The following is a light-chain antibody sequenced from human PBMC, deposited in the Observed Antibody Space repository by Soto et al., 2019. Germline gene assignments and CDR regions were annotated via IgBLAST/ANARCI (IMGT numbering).Light chain of an antibody. V-gene: IGKV1-5*01. CDR3: QQYNSYPGT. CDR2: DAS. CDR1: QSISSW. Sequence: DIQMTQSPSPLSASVGDRVTITCRASQSISSWLAWYQQKPGKAPKLLIYDASSLESGVPSRFSGSGSGTEFTLTISSLQPDDFATYYCQQYNSYPGTVGQGTKVEIK. J-gene: IGKJ1*01.